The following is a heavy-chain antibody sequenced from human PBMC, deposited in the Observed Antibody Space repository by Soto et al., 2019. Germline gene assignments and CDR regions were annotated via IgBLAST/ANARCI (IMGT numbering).Heavy chain of an antibody. D-gene: IGHD6-13*01. CDR3: ASIEAAGPPPYYYYGMEV. CDR2: IYYSGST. Sequence: SETLSLTCTVSGGSISSSSYYWGWIRQPPGKGLEWIGSIYYSGSTYYNPSLKSRVTISVDTSKNQFSLKLSSVTAADTAVYYCASIEAAGPPPYYYYGMEVWGQGTTVTVSS. CDR1: GGSISSSSYY. J-gene: IGHJ6*02. V-gene: IGHV4-39*01.